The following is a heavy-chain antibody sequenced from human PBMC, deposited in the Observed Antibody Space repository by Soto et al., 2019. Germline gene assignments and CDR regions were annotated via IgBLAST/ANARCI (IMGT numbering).Heavy chain of an antibody. Sequence: QVQLVQSGAEVKKPGSSVKVSCKASGGTFSSYSINWVRQAPGQGLEWMGEIIPIFGTAKYAQKFQGRVTITADESTSTAYMELGSLRSEDTAVYYCARDGGRHSGGIDYWGQGTLVTVSS. V-gene: IGHV1-69*01. J-gene: IGHJ4*02. CDR2: IIPIFGTA. CDR1: GGTFSSYS. D-gene: IGHD1-26*01. CDR3: ARDGGRHSGGIDY.